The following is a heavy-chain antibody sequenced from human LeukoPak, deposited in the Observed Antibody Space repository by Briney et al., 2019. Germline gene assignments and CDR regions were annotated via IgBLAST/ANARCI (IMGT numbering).Heavy chain of an antibody. Sequence: SQTLSLTCAISGDSVSSNSAAWNWIRQSPSRGLEWLGRTYYRSKWYNDYAVSVKSRITINPDTSKNQFSLKLSSVTAADTAVYYCARLGIIAAAGTSDHWYFDLWGRGTLVTVSS. CDR1: GDSVSSNSAA. V-gene: IGHV6-1*01. CDR2: TYYRSKWYN. J-gene: IGHJ2*01. D-gene: IGHD6-13*01. CDR3: ARLGIIAAAGTSDHWYFDL.